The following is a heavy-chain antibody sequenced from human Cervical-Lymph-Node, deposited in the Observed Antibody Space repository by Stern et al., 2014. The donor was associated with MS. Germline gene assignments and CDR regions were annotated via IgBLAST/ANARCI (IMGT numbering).Heavy chain of an antibody. CDR3: AVGYTYGSYGMDV. V-gene: IGHV4-61*02. CDR2: MFTGGST. Sequence: QLQLQESGPGLVKPSQTLSLTCTVSGASISRGNYYWSWIRQPAGKGLEWIGRMFTGGSTNYDPSLKSRVTLSVDPSRNQFSLKLTSVTAADTAVYYCAVGYTYGSYGMDVWGQGTTVTVSS. D-gene: IGHD5-18*01. CDR1: GASISRGNYY. J-gene: IGHJ6*02.